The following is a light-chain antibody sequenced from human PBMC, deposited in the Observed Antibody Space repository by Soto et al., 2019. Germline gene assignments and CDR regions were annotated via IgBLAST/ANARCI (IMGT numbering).Light chain of an antibody. V-gene: IGLV1-36*01. Sequence: QSVLTQPPSVSGAPGQRVTISCSGSNSNVGTNAVNWYQQLSGKAPKLLIYYDDLLPSGVSDRFSGSKSGASASLAISGLQSEDEADYYCAAWDDNLNSVIFGGGTKVTVL. CDR1: NSNVGTNA. J-gene: IGLJ2*01. CDR3: AAWDDNLNSVI. CDR2: YDD.